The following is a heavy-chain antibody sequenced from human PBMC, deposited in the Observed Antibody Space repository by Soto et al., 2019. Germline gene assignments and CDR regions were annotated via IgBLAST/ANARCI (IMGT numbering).Heavy chain of an antibody. Sequence: EVQLVESGGGLVQPGGSLRLSCAASGFTFSDHYMDWVRQAPGKGLEWVGRTRNKANSYTTEYAASVKGRFTISRDDSKNSLYLQMNSLKTEDKAVYYCARYHYVLDAFDIWGRGTMVTVSS. CDR2: TRNKANSYTT. V-gene: IGHV3-72*01. CDR3: ARYHYVLDAFDI. D-gene: IGHD3-16*01. J-gene: IGHJ3*02. CDR1: GFTFSDHY.